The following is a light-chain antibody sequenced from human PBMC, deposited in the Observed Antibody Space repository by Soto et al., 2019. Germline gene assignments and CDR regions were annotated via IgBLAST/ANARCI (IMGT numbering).Light chain of an antibody. CDR1: QSVSSY. Sequence: EIVLTQSPATLSLSPGERATLSCRASQSVSSYLAWYQQKPGQAPRLLIYDASNRATGIPARFSGSGSGTDFTLTISSLEPEDFAVYDCQHRSNWPWVTFGPGTKVDIK. V-gene: IGKV3-11*01. CDR2: DAS. CDR3: QHRSNWPWVT. J-gene: IGKJ3*01.